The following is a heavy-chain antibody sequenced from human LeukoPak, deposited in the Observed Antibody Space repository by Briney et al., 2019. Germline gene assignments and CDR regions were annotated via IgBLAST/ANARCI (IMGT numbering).Heavy chain of an antibody. CDR1: GYTFTGYY. CDR2: INPNSGST. V-gene: IGHV1-2*06. D-gene: IGHD3-22*01. J-gene: IGHJ4*02. Sequence: ASVKVSCKASGYTFTGYYMHWVRQAPGQGLEWMGRINPNSGSTNYAQKFQGRVTMTRGTSISTAYMELSRLRSDDTAVYYCARVRYYYDSSGYQVYFDYWGQGTLVTVSS. CDR3: ARVRYYYDSSGYQVYFDY.